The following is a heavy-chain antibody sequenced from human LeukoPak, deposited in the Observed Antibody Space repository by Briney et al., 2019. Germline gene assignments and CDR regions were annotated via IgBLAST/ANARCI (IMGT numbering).Heavy chain of an antibody. CDR1: GYTFTSYG. V-gene: IGHV1-18*01. J-gene: IGHJ4*02. D-gene: IGHD3-22*01. CDR3: ARVFPSYEYDSSGSYFDN. Sequence: ASVKASCKASGYTFTSYGISWVRQVPGQGLAWMGWISAYNGNTNYPQKLQGTVTMTTDRSTSTAYMELRSLRSDDTAVYYCARVFPSYEYDSSGSYFDNWGQGTLVTVSS. CDR2: ISAYNGNT.